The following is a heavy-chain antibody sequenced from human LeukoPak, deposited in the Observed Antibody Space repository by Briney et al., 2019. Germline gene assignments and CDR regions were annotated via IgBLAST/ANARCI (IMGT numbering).Heavy chain of an antibody. CDR2: IRNDGSNK. Sequence: PGGSLRLSCAASGFTFSSYSMHWVRQAPGKGLEWVAFIRNDGSNKYYADSVKGRFTVSRDNSINTLYLQIGSLRPEDTALYYCAKDQSSFCSRSSCYALHYWGQGTLVAVSS. CDR3: AKDQSSFCSRSSCYALHY. V-gene: IGHV3-30*02. D-gene: IGHD2-2*01. J-gene: IGHJ4*02. CDR1: GFTFSSYS.